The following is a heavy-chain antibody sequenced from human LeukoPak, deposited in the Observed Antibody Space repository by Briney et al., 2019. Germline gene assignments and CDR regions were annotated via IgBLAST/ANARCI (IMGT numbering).Heavy chain of an antibody. CDR1: GYSFTSYW. Sequence: GESLKISCKGSGYSFTSYWIGWVRQMPGKGLEWMGIIYPGDSDIRYSPSFQGQVTISADKSISTAYLQWSSLKASDTAMYYCARYYYGSGRGANWFDPWGQGTLVTVSS. D-gene: IGHD3-10*01. CDR2: IYPGDSDI. J-gene: IGHJ5*02. V-gene: IGHV5-51*01. CDR3: ARYYYGSGRGANWFDP.